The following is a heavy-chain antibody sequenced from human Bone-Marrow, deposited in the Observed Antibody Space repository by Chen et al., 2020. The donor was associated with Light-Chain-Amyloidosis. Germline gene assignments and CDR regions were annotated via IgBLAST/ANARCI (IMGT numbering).Heavy chain of an antibody. CDR3: ARDGGEVRFYDWLSWFDP. D-gene: IGHD3-9*01. V-gene: IGHV4-38-2*02. J-gene: IGHJ5*02. Sequence: QVQLQESGPGLVRPSETLSLSCTVSGYSIISGYCCDWIRQSPGKGLEYIGSMCHSGQKYYNPSLKSRVSMSEDSSKNQFSLKLNSVTAADTAVYYCARDGGEVRFYDWLSWFDPWGQGTLVTVSS. CDR1: GYSIISGYC. CDR2: MCHSGQK.